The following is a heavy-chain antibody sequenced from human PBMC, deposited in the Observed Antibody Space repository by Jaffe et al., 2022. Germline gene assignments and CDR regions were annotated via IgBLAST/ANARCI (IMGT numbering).Heavy chain of an antibody. CDR3: ARDLRSNAFDL. Sequence: QVQLVQSGAEVKKPGASVKVSCKASGYTFTGYYMHWVRQAPGQGLEWMGWINPNRGGTNYAQKFQGRVTMTRDTSISTAYMELSGLRSDDTAVYYCARDLRSNAFDLWGQGTMVTVSS. CDR2: INPNRGGT. CDR1: GYTFTGYY. V-gene: IGHV1-2*02. J-gene: IGHJ3*01.